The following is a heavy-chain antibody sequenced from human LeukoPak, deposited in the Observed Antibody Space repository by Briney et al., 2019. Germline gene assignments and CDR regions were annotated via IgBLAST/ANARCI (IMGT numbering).Heavy chain of an antibody. J-gene: IGHJ4*02. CDR3: ARGGSSWYGEYYFDY. CDR2: IGTAGDT. D-gene: IGHD6-13*01. Sequence: GGSLRLSCAASGFTFSSYDMHWVRQATGKGLEWVSAIGTAGDTYYPGSVKGRFTISRENAKNSLYLQMNSLRAGDTAVYYCARGGSSWYGEYYFDYWGQGTLVTVSS. CDR1: GFTFSSYD. V-gene: IGHV3-13*01.